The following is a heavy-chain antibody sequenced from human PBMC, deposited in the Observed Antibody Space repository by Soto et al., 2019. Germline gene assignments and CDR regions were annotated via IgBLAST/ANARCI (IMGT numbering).Heavy chain of an antibody. J-gene: IGHJ6*02. CDR3: ARGLNKYSYGYYYYYGMDV. D-gene: IGHD5-18*01. Sequence: SETLSLTCTVSGGSISSYYWSWIRQPPGKGLEWIGYIYYSGSTNYNPSLKSRVTISVDTSKNQFSLKLSSVTAADTAVYYCARGLNKYSYGYYYYYGMDVWGQGTTVTVSS. CDR1: GGSISSYY. V-gene: IGHV4-59*08. CDR2: IYYSGST.